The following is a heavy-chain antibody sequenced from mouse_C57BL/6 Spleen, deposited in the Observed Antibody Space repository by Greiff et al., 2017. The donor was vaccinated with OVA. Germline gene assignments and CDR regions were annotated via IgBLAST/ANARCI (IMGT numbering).Heavy chain of an antibody. J-gene: IGHJ4*01. CDR2: IDPSDSYP. Sequence: VQLQQPGAELVKPGASVKLSCKASGYTFTSYWMKWVKQRPGQGLEWIGEIDPSDSYPTYNQKFKGQATLTVDTSYRTAYMQLSSLTSEDSAVYYCARKLLYYYAMDYWGQGTSVTVSS. CDR1: GYTFTSYW. V-gene: IGHV1-50*01. CDR3: ARKLLYYYAMDY.